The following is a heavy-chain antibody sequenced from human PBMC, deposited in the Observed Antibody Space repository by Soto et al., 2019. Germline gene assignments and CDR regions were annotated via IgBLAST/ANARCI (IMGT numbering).Heavy chain of an antibody. Sequence: QVQLVQSGAEVKKPGSSVKVSCKASGGTFSSYSINWVRQAPGQGLEWMGESIPIFGTANYAPKFQGRVTITVDESKSTDYMELSSLRSEDTAVYYCARDGGRNSGGIDYWGQGTLVTVSS. CDR1: GGTFSSYS. J-gene: IGHJ4*02. CDR2: SIPIFGTA. V-gene: IGHV1-69*01. CDR3: ARDGGRNSGGIDY. D-gene: IGHD1-26*01.